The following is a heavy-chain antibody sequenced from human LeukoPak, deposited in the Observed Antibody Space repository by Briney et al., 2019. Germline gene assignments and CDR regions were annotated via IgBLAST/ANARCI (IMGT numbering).Heavy chain of an antibody. CDR1: GFTFSSYW. CDR2: IKHDGSDK. V-gene: IGHV3-7*01. CDR3: ARDLWFGEFPYYFDQ. J-gene: IGHJ4*02. Sequence: GGSLRLCCAASGFTFSSYWMSWVRQAPGKGLEWVANIKHDGSDKYYVDSVKGRFTISRDNAKNSLYLQMNSLRAEDTAMYYCARDLWFGEFPYYFDQWGQGTLVTVSS. D-gene: IGHD3-10*01.